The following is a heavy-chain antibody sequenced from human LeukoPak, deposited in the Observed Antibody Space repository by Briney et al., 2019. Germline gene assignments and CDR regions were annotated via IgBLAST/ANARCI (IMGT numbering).Heavy chain of an antibody. CDR2: IYYIGNT. D-gene: IGHD6-19*01. CDR1: RGSISSSRHY. Sequence: SETLSLTCSVSRGSISSSRHYWGWIRQPPGKGVDWIGNIYYIGNTYYNPSLKSRITISVDTSKNQFSLKLTSLTAADTAVYYCASLQSSRSGRSYYFDYWGQGTLVTVSS. V-gene: IGHV4-39*07. CDR3: ASLQSSRSGRSYYFDY. J-gene: IGHJ4*02.